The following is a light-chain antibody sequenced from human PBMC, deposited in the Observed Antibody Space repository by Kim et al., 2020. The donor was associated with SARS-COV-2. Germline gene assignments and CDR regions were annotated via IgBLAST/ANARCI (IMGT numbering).Light chain of an antibody. Sequence: ASVKRTCTLSRGHSSYAIAWHQQQPEKGPRYLMKLNSDGSHSKGDGIPDRFSGSSSGAERYLTISSLQSEDEADYYCQTWGTGIRVFGGGTQLTVL. V-gene: IGLV4-69*01. CDR1: RGHSSYA. J-gene: IGLJ3*02. CDR2: LNSDGSH. CDR3: QTWGTGIRV.